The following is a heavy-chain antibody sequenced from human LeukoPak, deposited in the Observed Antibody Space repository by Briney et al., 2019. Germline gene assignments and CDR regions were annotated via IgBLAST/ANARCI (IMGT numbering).Heavy chain of an antibody. CDR1: GFSFRDYS. Sequence: NPGGSLRLSCDASGFSFRDYSMNWVRQAPGKGLEWVSSISNTRTYIYYADSVKGRFTISRDNAKRSLYLQMNSLRVEDTAVYYCARETPRRGETRDGYRWGQGTLVTVSS. V-gene: IGHV3-21*01. CDR2: ISNTRTYI. D-gene: IGHD5-24*01. CDR3: ARETPRRGETRDGYR. J-gene: IGHJ4*02.